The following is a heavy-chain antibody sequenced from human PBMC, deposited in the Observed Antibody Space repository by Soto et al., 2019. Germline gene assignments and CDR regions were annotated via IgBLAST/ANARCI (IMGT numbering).Heavy chain of an antibody. CDR1: GVTLYRHS. CDR2: ISGSGGST. D-gene: IGHD4-17*01. V-gene: IGHV3-23*01. J-gene: IGHJ3*02. CDR3: AREAVNDAFDI. Sequence: GGALRIPCSAPGVTLYRHSISRVPQAPGKGLEWVSAISGSGGSTYYADSVKGRFTISRDNSKNTLYLQMNSLRAEDTAVYYCAREAVNDAFDIWGQGTMVTVSS.